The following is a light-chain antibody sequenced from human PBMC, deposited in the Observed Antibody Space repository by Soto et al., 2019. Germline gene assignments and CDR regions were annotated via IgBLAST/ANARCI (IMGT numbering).Light chain of an antibody. CDR1: QSLLHSNGYNY. Sequence: DIVMTQSPLSLPVTPGEPASISCRSSQSLLHSNGYNYLSWYLQRPGQSTQLLIYLGSSRASGVPDRFIGSGAGTDFTLKISRGEAEDVGVYYCIQLLQTPPWTFGQGTKVEI. CDR3: IQLLQTPPWT. CDR2: LGS. V-gene: IGKV2-28*01. J-gene: IGKJ1*01.